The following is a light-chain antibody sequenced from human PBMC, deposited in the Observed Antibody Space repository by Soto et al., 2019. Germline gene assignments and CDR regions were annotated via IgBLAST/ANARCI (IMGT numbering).Light chain of an antibody. J-gene: IGLJ1*01. Sequence: QSALTQPPSVSGSPGQSVTISCTGTSSDVGSYNRVSWYQQHPGTAPKVMIYDVSNRPSGVPDRFSGSKSGNTASLTIFGLQAEDESDYYCGSYTSSSTYVFGTGTKLTVL. CDR3: GSYTSSSTYV. V-gene: IGLV2-18*02. CDR2: DVS. CDR1: SSDVGSYNR.